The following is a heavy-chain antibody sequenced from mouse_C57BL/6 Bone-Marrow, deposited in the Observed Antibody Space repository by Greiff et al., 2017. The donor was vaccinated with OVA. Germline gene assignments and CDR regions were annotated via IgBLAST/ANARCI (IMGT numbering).Heavy chain of an antibody. CDR2: IDPETGGT. V-gene: IGHV1-15*01. D-gene: IGHD2-3*01. Sequence: QVQLKQSGAELVRPGASVTLSCKASGYTFTDYEMHWVKQTPVHGLEWIGAIDPETGGTAYNQKFKGKAILTADKSSSTAYMELRSLRSEDSAVYYCTRSDDGYYRYWFAYWGQGTLVTVSA. J-gene: IGHJ3*01. CDR3: TRSDDGYYRYWFAY. CDR1: GYTFTDYE.